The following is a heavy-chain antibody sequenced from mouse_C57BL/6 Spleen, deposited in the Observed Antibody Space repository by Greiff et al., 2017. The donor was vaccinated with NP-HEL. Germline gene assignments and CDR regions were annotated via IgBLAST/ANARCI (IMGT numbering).Heavy chain of an antibody. J-gene: IGHJ4*01. V-gene: IGHV2-5*01. CDR3: AKKRNYADYYAMDY. Sequence: QVQLKQSGPGLVQPSQSLSITCTVSGFSLTSYGVHWVRQSPGKGLEWLGVIWRGASTDYNAAFMSRLSITKDNSKSQVFFKMNSLQADDTAIYYCAKKRNYADYYAMDYWGQGTSVTVSS. CDR1: GFSLTSYG. D-gene: IGHD1-1*01. CDR2: IWRGAST.